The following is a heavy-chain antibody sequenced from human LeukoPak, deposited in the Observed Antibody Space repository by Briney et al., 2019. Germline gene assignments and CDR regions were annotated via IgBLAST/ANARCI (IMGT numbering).Heavy chain of an antibody. D-gene: IGHD6-13*01. CDR1: GFIFSSYA. CDR2: NSSRGSST. Sequence: GGSLRVSYAGSGFIFSSYAMSWVLQAPGKGLQSLPTNSSRGSSTYYADSVKGRFTISRDNSKNTLYLQMNSLRAEDTAVYYCAVRYSGSWYLFDYWGQGTLVTVSS. CDR3: AVRYSGSWYLFDY. J-gene: IGHJ4*02. V-gene: IGHV3-23*01.